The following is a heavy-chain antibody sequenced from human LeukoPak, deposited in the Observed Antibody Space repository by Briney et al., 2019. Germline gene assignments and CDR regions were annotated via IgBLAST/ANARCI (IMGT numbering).Heavy chain of an antibody. CDR3: ARWGLRYFDWLQLHYYYGMDV. V-gene: IGHV1-8*01. CDR2: MNPNSGNT. Sequence: GASVKVSCKASGYTFTSYDINWVRQATGQGLEWMGWMNPNSGNTGYAQKFQGRVTMTRNTSISTAYMELSSLRSEDTAVYYCARWGLRYFDWLQLHYYYGMDVWGQGTTVTVSS. CDR1: GYTFTSYD. J-gene: IGHJ6*02. D-gene: IGHD3-9*01.